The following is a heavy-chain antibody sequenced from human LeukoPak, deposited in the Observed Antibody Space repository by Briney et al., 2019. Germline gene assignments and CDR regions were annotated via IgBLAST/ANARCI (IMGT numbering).Heavy chain of an antibody. CDR1: GFTFNTYS. J-gene: IGHJ4*02. Sequence: GGSLRLSCAASGFTFNTYSMNWVRQAPGKGLEWVSFISSSSSYIDYADSVKGRFTISRDNTKNSLFLQMNNLRGEDTALYYCSKAGDTNYYRYGDYWGQGTLVTVSS. CDR3: SKAGDTNYYRYGDY. CDR2: ISSSSSYI. V-gene: IGHV3-21*04. D-gene: IGHD5-18*01.